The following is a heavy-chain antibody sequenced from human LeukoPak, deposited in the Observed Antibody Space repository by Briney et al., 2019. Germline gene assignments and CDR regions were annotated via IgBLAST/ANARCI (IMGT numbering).Heavy chain of an antibody. V-gene: IGHV4-59*08. CDR2: IYYSGRT. CDR3: ARLTARSWFDP. J-gene: IGHJ5*02. Sequence: SETLSLTCTVSGGSISSYYWSWIRQPPGKGLEWIGYIYYSGRTKYNPSLKSRVTISVDTSKNQFSLKLSSVTATDTAVYYCARLTARSWFDPWGQGTLVTVSS. CDR1: GGSISSYY. D-gene: IGHD1-14*01.